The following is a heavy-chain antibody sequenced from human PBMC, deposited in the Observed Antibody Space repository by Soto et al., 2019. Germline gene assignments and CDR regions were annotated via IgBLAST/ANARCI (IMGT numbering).Heavy chain of an antibody. J-gene: IGHJ6*04. CDR2: IYYSGST. D-gene: IGHD3-16*01. CDR3: AGQIRRGCLFSGDYYCYVRYV. Sequence: SETLSLTCTVSGGSISSSSYYWGWIRQPPGKGLEWIGSIYYSGSTYYNPSLKSRVTISVDTSKNQFSLKLSSVTAADTAVYYCAGQIRRGCLFSGDYYCYVRYVGGKGPTDPVPS. CDR1: GGSISSSSYY. V-gene: IGHV4-39*01.